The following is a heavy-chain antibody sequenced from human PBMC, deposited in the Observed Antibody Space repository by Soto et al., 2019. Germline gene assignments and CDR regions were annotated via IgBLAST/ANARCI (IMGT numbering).Heavy chain of an antibody. CDR3: RRDHDTLTGPGALDI. J-gene: IGHJ3*02. V-gene: IGHV1-69*13. CDR1: VCSFRSYA. CDR2: IIPIFGTA. Sequence: SEQVSCKASVCSFRSYAIRWLRQAPGQGLDWMGGIIPIFGTATYAQKLQGRATITADESTSTAYMELSSLRPEDTAVYYCRRDHDTLTGPGALDIWGQGTMVTASS. D-gene: IGHD3-9*01.